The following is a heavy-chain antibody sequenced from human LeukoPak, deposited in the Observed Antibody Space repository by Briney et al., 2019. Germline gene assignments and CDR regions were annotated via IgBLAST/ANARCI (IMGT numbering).Heavy chain of an antibody. CDR3: GGLAVDY. CDR1: GFTFSNYD. J-gene: IGHJ4*02. CDR2: IRSDGSDK. Sequence: GGSLRLSCAASGFTFSNYDMHWARQAPGKGLEWVTFIRSDGSDKYYADSVKGRFTISRDNSRNTLYLQMNSLRPEDTAVYYCGGLAVDYWGQGTLVTVSS. V-gene: IGHV3-30*02. D-gene: IGHD2-15*01.